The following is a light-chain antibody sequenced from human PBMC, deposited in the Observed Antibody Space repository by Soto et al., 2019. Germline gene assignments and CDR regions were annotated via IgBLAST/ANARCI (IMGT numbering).Light chain of an antibody. V-gene: IGKV3-20*01. Sequence: EIVLTQSPGTLSLSPGETATLSCRASRSISNSFLAWYQHKPGQAPRLLLYGAFNRATGVPDRFGGSGSGTDFTLNISRLEHEDSAVFYCLQYHSSPYTFGQGTKLEI. CDR3: LQYHSSPYT. J-gene: IGKJ2*01. CDR2: GAF. CDR1: RSISNSF.